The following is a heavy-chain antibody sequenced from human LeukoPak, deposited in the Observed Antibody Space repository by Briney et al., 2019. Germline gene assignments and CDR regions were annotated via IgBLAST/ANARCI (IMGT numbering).Heavy chain of an antibody. CDR1: GGSFSGYY. CDR2: IYYSGST. J-gene: IGHJ3*02. CDR3: ARLRFLEWLLYQDYDAFDI. V-gene: IGHV4-34*01. D-gene: IGHD3-3*01. Sequence: SETLSLTCAVYGGSFSGYYWGWIRQPPGKGLEWIGSIYYSGSTYYNPSLKSRVTTSVDKSKNQFSLKLSSVTAADTAVYYCARLRFLEWLLYQDYDAFDIWGQGTMVTVSS.